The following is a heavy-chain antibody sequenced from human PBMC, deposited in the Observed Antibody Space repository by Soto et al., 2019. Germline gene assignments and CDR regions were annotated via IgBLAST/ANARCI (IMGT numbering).Heavy chain of an antibody. V-gene: IGHV3-21*01. D-gene: IGHD2-15*01. CDR2: INPTSSHI. CDR3: ARGYCGGGGCYLRRDAFDV. J-gene: IGHJ3*01. CDR1: GFTFSAYH. Sequence: EVQLVESGGGLVMPGGSLRLSCAASGFTFSAYHMNWVRQAPGKGLEWVSSINPTSSHIYYAASVRGRFTISRDDSKNSVSLQVNSLRTEDAALYYCARGYCGGGGCYLRRDAFDVWGQGTMVTVSS.